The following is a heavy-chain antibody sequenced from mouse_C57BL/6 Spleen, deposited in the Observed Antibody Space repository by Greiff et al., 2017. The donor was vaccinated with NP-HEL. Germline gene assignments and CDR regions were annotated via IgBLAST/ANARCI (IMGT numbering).Heavy chain of an antibody. D-gene: IGHD1-2*01. J-gene: IGHJ1*03. Sequence: QVQLQQPGAELVMPGASVKLSCKASGYTFTSYWMHWVKQRPGQGLEWIGEIDPSDSYTNYNQKFKGKSTLTVDKSSSTAYMQRSSLTSEDSAVYYCARRGGYYGPHWYFDVWGTGTTVTVSS. CDR3: ARRGGYYGPHWYFDV. V-gene: IGHV1-69*01. CDR1: GYTFTSYW. CDR2: IDPSDSYT.